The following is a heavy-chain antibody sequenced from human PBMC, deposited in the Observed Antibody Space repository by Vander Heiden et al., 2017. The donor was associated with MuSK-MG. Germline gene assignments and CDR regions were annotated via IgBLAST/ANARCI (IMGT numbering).Heavy chain of an antibody. CDR1: GGTFSSYA. CDR3: ARGPGVLRDCDGLIRSFDY. Sequence: QVQLVQSGAEVKKPGSSVKVSCKASGGTFSSYAISWVRQAPGPGLEVMGGIIPIFGTAKYAQKFQGRGTITADESTSTAYMELRSRRSEEPAVYSGARGPGVLRDCDGLIRSFDYWCQGTLVTVYS. V-gene: IGHV1-69*01. D-gene: IGHD3-9*01. J-gene: IGHJ4*02. CDR2: IIPIFGTA.